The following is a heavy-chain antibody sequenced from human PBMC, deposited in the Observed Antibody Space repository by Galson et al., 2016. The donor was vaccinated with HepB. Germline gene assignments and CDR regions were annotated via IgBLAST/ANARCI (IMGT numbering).Heavy chain of an antibody. J-gene: IGHJ3*02. D-gene: IGHD6-13*01. CDR3: ARVREQQLLDAFDI. CDR2: ISSGSSYI. Sequence: LEWVSSISSGSSYIYYADSVKGRFTISRDNVMKSLYLQLNSLRPEYTAVYYCARVREQQLLDAFDIWGQGTMVTVSS. V-gene: IGHV3-21*01.